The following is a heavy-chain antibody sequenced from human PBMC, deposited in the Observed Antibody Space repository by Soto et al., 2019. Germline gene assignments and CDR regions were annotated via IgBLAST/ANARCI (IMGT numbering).Heavy chain of an antibody. CDR1: KYTFTSYA. V-gene: IGHV1-3*01. CDR3: ASGGSGTKFDS. J-gene: IGHJ4*02. D-gene: IGHD3-10*01. CDR2: INAGNANT. Sequence: ASVKVSCKASKYTFTSYAMHWVRQAPGQRLAWMGWINAGNANTKYSRKFQGRVTITRDTSASTAYMELSSLRSEDTAVYYCASGGSGTKFDSWGLGTLVTVSS.